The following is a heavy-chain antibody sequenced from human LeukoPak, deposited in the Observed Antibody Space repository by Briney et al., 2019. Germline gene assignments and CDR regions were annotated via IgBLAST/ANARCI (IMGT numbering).Heavy chain of an antibody. Sequence: GASVKVSCKASGYTFSGYDVNWVRQAPGQGLEWMGWMNPTSGDTGYAQKFQGRVTMTRSMSRNTAYMELSRLRSEDTAVYFCARVVMKAFYYYYMDVWGKGTTIIISS. D-gene: IGHD2-21*01. CDR1: GYTFSGYD. CDR3: ARVVMKAFYYYYMDV. V-gene: IGHV1-8*01. CDR2: MNPTSGDT. J-gene: IGHJ6*03.